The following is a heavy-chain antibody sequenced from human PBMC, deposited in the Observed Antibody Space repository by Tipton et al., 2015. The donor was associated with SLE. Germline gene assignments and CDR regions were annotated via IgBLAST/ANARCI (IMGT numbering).Heavy chain of an antibody. V-gene: IGHV3-7*01. J-gene: IGHJ1*01. D-gene: IGHD6-13*01. Sequence: SLRLSCAASGFTFSSYWMSWVRQAPGKGLEWVANIKQDGSEKYYVDSVKGRFTISRDNAKNSLYLQMNSLRAEDTAVYYCASPYSSSWYSYFQHWGQGTLVTVSS. CDR3: ASPYSSSWYSYFQH. CDR1: GFTFSSYW. CDR2: IKQDGSEK.